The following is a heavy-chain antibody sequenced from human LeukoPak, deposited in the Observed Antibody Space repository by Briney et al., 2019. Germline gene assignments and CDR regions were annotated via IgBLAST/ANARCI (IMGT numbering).Heavy chain of an antibody. CDR1: GFTFSSYS. D-gene: IGHD2-2*02. CDR2: ISSSSSYI. Sequence: GGSLRLSCAASGFTFSSYSMNWVRQAPGKGLEWVSSISSSSSYIYYADSVKGRFTISRDNSKNTLYLQMNSLRAEDTAVYYCAKIGRKDIVVVPAAISWYFDLWGRGTLVTVSS. CDR3: AKIGRKDIVVVPAAISWYFDL. V-gene: IGHV3-21*04. J-gene: IGHJ2*01.